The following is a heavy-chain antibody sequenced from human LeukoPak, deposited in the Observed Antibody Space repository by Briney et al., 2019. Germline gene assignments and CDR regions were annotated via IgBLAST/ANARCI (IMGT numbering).Heavy chain of an antibody. CDR3: ARTLRRHCSGGSCYSPHLDY. CDR1: GYTLTELS. V-gene: IGHV1-24*01. CDR2: FDPEDGET. Sequence: ASVKVSCKVSGYTLTELSMHWVRQAPGKGLEWMGGFDPEDGETIYAQKFQGRVTMTEDTSTDTAYMELSGLRSEDTAVYYCARTLRRHCSGGSCYSPHLDYWGQGTLVTVSS. J-gene: IGHJ4*02. D-gene: IGHD2-15*01.